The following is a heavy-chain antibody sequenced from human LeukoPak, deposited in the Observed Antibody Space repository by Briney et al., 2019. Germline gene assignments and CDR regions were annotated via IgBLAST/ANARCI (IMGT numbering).Heavy chain of an antibody. CDR2: IYYSGST. CDR3: ARNYGDYDAFDI. Sequence: PSQTLSLTCTVSGGSISSGDYYWSRIRQPPGKGLEWIGYIYYSGSTYYNPSLKSRVTISVDTSKNQFSLKLSSVTAADTAVYYCARNYGDYDAFDIWGQGTMVTVSS. V-gene: IGHV4-30-4*08. D-gene: IGHD4-17*01. J-gene: IGHJ3*02. CDR1: GGSISSGDYY.